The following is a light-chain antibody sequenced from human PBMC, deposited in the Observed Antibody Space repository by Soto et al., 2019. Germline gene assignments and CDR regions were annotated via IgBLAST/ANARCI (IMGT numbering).Light chain of an antibody. J-gene: IGLJ1*01. CDR2: GNS. V-gene: IGLV1-40*01. CDR3: QSYDSSLSGYV. Sequence: SVLRQPPSVSGAPGQRVTISCTGSSSNIGAGYDVYWYQQLPGTAPKLLIYGNSNRPSGVPDRFSGSKSGTSASLAITGLQAEDEADYYCQSYDSSLSGYVFGTGTKLTVL. CDR1: SSNIGAGYD.